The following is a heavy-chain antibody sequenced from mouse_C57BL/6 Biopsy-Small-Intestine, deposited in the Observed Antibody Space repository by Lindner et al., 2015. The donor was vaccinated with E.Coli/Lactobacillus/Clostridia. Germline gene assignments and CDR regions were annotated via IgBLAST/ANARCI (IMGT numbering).Heavy chain of an antibody. V-gene: IGHV1-80*01. J-gene: IGHJ4*01. CDR2: IYPGDGDT. D-gene: IGHD2-10*02. Sequence: VQLQESGAELVKPGASVKISCKASGYAFSSYWMNWVKQRPGKGLEWIGQIYPGDGDTNYNGKFKGKATLTADKSSSTAYMQLSSLTSEDSAVYFCARSRYGNSYAMDYWGQGTSVTVSS. CDR1: GYAFSSYW. CDR3: ARSRYGNSYAMDY.